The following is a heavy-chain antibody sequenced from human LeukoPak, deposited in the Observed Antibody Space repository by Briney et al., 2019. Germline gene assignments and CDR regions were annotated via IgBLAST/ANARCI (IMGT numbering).Heavy chain of an antibody. CDR3: ARELFGVVTRPSDAFDI. Sequence: SGGSLRLSCAASGFTFSSYWMNWVRQAPGKGLEWVANIKQDGSEKYYVDSVKGRFTISRDNAKNSLYLQMNSLRAEDTAVYYCARELFGVVTRPSDAFDIWGQGTMVTVSS. J-gene: IGHJ3*02. V-gene: IGHV3-7*01. CDR2: IKQDGSEK. CDR1: GFTFSSYW. D-gene: IGHD3-3*01.